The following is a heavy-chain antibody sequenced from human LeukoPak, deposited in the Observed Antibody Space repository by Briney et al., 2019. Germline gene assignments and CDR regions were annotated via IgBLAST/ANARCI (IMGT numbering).Heavy chain of an antibody. V-gene: IGHV4-4*02. CDR2: IHRAGRT. D-gene: IGHD3-9*01. CDR3: GRTDIYFNPIDY. Sequence: SGTLSLTCAVSGVSISSSEWWIWVRQPPGQGLEWIGEIHRAGRTRYNPSLKSRVTISMDYSKNQFSLKLTSVTAADTAIYYCGRTDIYFNPIDYWGPGSLVTVSS. J-gene: IGHJ4*02. CDR1: GVSISSSEW.